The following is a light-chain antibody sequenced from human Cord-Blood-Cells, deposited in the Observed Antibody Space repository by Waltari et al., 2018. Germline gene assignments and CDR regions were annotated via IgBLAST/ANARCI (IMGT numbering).Light chain of an antibody. V-gene: IGLV2-23*01. CDR3: CSYAGSSTVV. CDR1: SSEVGSYNL. Sequence: QSALTQPASVSGSPGQSITISCTGTSSEVGSYNLVSWYQQHPGKAPKLMIYEGSKRPSGVSDRFSGSKSGNTASRTISGLQAEDEADYYCCSYAGSSTVVFGGGTKLTVL. J-gene: IGLJ2*01. CDR2: EGS.